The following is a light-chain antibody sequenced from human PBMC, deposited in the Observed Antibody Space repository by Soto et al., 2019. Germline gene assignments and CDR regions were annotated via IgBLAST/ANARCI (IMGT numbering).Light chain of an antibody. V-gene: IGKV1-5*01. J-gene: IGKJ1*01. CDR2: DAS. Sequence: IQITKCPSTLSASVVDRVTISCRASRSVDLWLAWYQQKTGKAPKILIYDASSLQSGVPSRFSGSGSGTEFTLTISRLQPDDFATYDCQEYNSYTGTFGPGTKVDI. CDR1: RSVDLW. CDR3: QEYNSYTGT.